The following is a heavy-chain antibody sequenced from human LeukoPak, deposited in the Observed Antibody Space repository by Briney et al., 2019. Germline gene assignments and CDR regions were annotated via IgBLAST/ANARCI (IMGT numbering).Heavy chain of an antibody. J-gene: IGHJ4*02. D-gene: IGHD3-3*01. CDR3: ASSDFCSGYYVY. Sequence: GGSLRLSCAASGFTFSSYTMNWVRQAPGKGLEWVSSISSSSSYIYYADSVKGRFTISRDNTKNSLYLQMNSLRAEDTAVYYCASSDFCSGYYVYWGQGTLVTVSS. CDR1: GFTFSSYT. V-gene: IGHV3-21*01. CDR2: ISSSSSYI.